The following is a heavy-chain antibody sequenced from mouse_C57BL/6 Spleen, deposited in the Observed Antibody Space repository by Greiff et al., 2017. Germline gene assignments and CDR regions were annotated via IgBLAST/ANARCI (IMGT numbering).Heavy chain of an antibody. J-gene: IGHJ3*01. CDR3: ARGGGLPAWFAY. V-gene: IGHV1-22*01. CDR1: GYTFTDYN. Sequence: VQLQQSGPELVKPGASVKMSCKASGYTFTDYNINWVKQSHGKSLEWIGYINPNNGGTSYNQKFKGKATLTVNKSSSTAYMELRSLTSEDSAVYYGARGGGLPAWFAYWGQGTLVTVSA. CDR2: INPNNGGT. D-gene: IGHD2-4*01.